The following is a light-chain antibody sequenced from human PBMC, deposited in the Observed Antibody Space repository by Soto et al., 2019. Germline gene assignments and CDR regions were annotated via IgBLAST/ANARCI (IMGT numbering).Light chain of an antibody. CDR3: QEFGNSPQT. CDR1: QSVSSTY. Sequence: ELVLTQSPGTLSLSPGERATLYCRASQSVSSTYLAWYQQRPGQAPRLLIYGASNRATGIPDRFSGSGSGTDFTLSISRLEPEDFAVYYCQEFGNSPQTFGQGTKLEIK. J-gene: IGKJ2*01. CDR2: GAS. V-gene: IGKV3-20*01.